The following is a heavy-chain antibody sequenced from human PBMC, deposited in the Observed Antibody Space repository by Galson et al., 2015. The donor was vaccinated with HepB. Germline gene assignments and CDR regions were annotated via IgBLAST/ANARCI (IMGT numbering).Heavy chain of an antibody. CDR3: ARGGHAYYGMDV. CDR1: KFSVSRNY. CDR2: IYSSGDT. J-gene: IGHJ6*02. V-gene: IGHV3-66*01. Sequence: SLRLSCAASKFSVSRNYMSWVRQAPGKGLEWVSLIYSSGDTYYAGSVQGRFTISRDNSKNTLYLQMNSLRAEDTAVYYCARGGHAYYGMDVWGQGTTVTVSS.